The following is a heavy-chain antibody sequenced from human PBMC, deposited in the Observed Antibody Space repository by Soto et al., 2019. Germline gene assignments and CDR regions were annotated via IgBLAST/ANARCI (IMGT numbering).Heavy chain of an antibody. CDR1: GFSVSSKY. CDR2: IYSGGTT. D-gene: IGHD4-17*01. CDR3: TRDVDFGEEDV. Sequence: GGSLRLSCAASGFSVSSKYMNWVRQAPGKGLEWVSVIYSGGTTYYADSVKGRFTISRDISKNTLYLQMNSLRDEDTAVYFCTRDVDFGEEDVWGQGTTVTVSS. V-gene: IGHV3-53*05. J-gene: IGHJ6*02.